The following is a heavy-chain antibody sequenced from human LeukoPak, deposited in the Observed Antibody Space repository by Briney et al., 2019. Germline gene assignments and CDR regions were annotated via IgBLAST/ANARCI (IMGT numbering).Heavy chain of an antibody. D-gene: IGHD3-22*01. V-gene: IGHV3-23*01. J-gene: IGHJ4*02. Sequence: GRSLRLSCAASGFTFSSYGMSWVRQAPGRGLEWVSAISGSGGSTYYADSVKGRFTISRDNSKNTLYLQMNSLRAEDTAVYYCAKIGRSFYDSSGYRDYFDYWGQGTLVTVSS. CDR3: AKIGRSFYDSSGYRDYFDY. CDR2: ISGSGGST. CDR1: GFTFSSYG.